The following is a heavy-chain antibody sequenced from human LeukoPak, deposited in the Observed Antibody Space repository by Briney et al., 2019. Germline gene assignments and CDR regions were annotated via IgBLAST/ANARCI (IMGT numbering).Heavy chain of an antibody. V-gene: IGHV3-23*01. Sequence: GGSLRLSCAASGFTFSSYAMSWVRQAPGKGLEWVSAISGSGGSTYYADSVKGRFTISRDNSMNTLYLQMNSLRAEDTAVYYCAKDLSGYSSSSACSYWGQGTLVTVSS. CDR3: AKDLSGYSSSSACSY. D-gene: IGHD6-6*01. J-gene: IGHJ4*02. CDR1: GFTFSSYA. CDR2: ISGSGGST.